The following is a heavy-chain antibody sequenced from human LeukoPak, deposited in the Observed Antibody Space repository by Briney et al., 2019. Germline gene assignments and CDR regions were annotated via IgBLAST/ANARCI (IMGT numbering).Heavy chain of an antibody. Sequence: GGSLRLSCAASGFTFSSYEMNWVRQAPGKGLEWVSYISSSGSTIYYADSVKGRFTISRDNAKNSLYLQMNSLRAEDTAVYYCARDGVYDSGPDAFDIWGQGTMVTVSS. J-gene: IGHJ3*02. D-gene: IGHD3-22*01. CDR2: ISSSGSTI. V-gene: IGHV3-48*03. CDR1: GFTFSSYE. CDR3: ARDGVYDSGPDAFDI.